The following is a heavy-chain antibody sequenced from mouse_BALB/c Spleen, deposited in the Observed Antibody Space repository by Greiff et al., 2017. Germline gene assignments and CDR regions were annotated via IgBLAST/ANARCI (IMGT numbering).Heavy chain of an antibody. J-gene: IGHJ2*01. D-gene: IGHD2-2*01. CDR1: GFTFSSFG. V-gene: IGHV5-17*02. Sequence: EVQGVESGGGLVQPGGSRKLSCAASGFTFSSFGMHWVRQAPEKGLEWVAYISSGSSTIYYADTVKGRFTISRDNPKNTLFLQMTSLRSEDTAMYYCARSGGYDGYYFDYWGQGTTLTVSS. CDR2: ISSGSSTI. CDR3: ARSGGYDGYYFDY.